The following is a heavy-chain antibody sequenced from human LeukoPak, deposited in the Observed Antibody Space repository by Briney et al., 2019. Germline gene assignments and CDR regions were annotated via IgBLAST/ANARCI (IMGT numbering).Heavy chain of an antibody. Sequence: GASVKVSCKASGGTFSSYAISWVRQAPGQGLEWMGGIIPIFGTANYAQKLQGRVTMTTDTSTSTAYMELRSLRSDDTAVYYCARDPAVDYGDYPNWFDPWGQGTLVTVSS. V-gene: IGHV1-69*05. J-gene: IGHJ5*02. D-gene: IGHD4-17*01. CDR1: GGTFSSYA. CDR3: ARDPAVDYGDYPNWFDP. CDR2: IIPIFGTA.